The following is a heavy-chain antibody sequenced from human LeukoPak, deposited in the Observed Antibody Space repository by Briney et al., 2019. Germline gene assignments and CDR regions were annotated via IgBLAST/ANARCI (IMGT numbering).Heavy chain of an antibody. D-gene: IGHD1-1*01. CDR3: AKGRNGGSWAFDI. J-gene: IGHJ3*02. CDR1: GFTFSTYS. V-gene: IGHV3-30*02. CDR2: IPFDGRNK. Sequence: PGGSLRLSCAASGFTFSTYSMHWVRQAPGKGLEWVALIPFDGRNKQDADSVKGRFTISRDNSKNTLYLQMNSLRSEDTAVYYCAKGRNGGSWAFDIWGQGTMVTVSS.